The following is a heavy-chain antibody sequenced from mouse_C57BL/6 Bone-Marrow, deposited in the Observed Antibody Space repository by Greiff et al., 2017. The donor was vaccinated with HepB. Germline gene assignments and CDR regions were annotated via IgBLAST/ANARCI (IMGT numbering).Heavy chain of an antibody. V-gene: IGHV5-6*01. CDR3: AREGYGSSYGYFDY. CDR1: GFTFSSYG. J-gene: IGHJ2*01. D-gene: IGHD1-1*01. Sequence: EVKLVESGGDLVKPGGSLKLSCAASGFTFSSYGMSWVRQTPDKRLEWVATISSGGSYTYYPDSVKGRFTISRDNAKNTLYLQMSSLKSEDTAMYYCAREGYGSSYGYFDYWGQVTTLTVSS. CDR2: ISSGGSYT.